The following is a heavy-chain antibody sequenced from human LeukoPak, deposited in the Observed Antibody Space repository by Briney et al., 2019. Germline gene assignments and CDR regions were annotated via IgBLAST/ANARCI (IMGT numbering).Heavy chain of an antibody. CDR3: ARADKSSSCSVFDY. D-gene: IGHD6-13*01. J-gene: IGHJ4*02. CDR1: GGSFSGYY. CDR2: INHSGST. Sequence: SETLSLTCAVYGGSFSGYYWSWIRQPPGKGLEWVGEINHSGSTNYNPSLRSRATISVGTSNNEFSLKLVSVPGPRTAMYDCARADKSSSCSVFDYWGQGTLVTVSS. V-gene: IGHV4-34*01.